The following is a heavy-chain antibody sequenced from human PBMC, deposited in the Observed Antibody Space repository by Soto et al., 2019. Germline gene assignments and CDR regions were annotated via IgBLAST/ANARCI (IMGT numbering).Heavy chain of an antibody. V-gene: IGHV4-4*07. CDR1: GGSIRGFY. CDR3: ARADDSSGYYYRATYYFDY. CDR2: MHSTGSA. J-gene: IGHJ4*02. D-gene: IGHD3-22*01. Sequence: SETLSLTCTVSGGSIRGFYWSWIRQPAGKGLEWIGRMHSTGSANYNPSLKSRVTISIDMSKNQVSLKLSSVTAADTAVYYCARADDSSGYYYRATYYFDYWGQGTLVTVSS.